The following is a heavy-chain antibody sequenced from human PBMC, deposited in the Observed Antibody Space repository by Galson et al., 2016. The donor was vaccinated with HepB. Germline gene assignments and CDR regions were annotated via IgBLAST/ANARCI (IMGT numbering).Heavy chain of an antibody. V-gene: IGHV2-5*02. Sequence: PALVHPTQTLTLACSFSGFSLTTNGVGVGWVRQTPGQALEWPAHIYWDDGKRYSPSLRSRLPITLDIPNYQLVLTMTDIDPVDAGTYYCARLTWRGRDSRGNLFLFDYWGQGIRVTVSS. J-gene: IGHJ4*02. CDR2: IYWDDGK. CDR1: GFSLTTNGVG. CDR3: ARLTWRGRDSRGNLFLFDY. D-gene: IGHD4-23*01.